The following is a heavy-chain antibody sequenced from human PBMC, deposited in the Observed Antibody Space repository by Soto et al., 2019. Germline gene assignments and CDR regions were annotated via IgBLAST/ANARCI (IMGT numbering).Heavy chain of an antibody. CDR3: ARGSGIAVFDP. J-gene: IGHJ5*02. CDR2: IYYSGST. CDR1: VGSIRRYY. V-gene: IGHV4-59*01. Sequence: KPSEIQSLTYTVCVGSIRRYYWSWMRQPPGKGLEWIGYIYYSGSTNYNPSLKSRVTISVDTSNNQFSLKLSSVTAADTAVYSCARGSGIAVFDPWGQGTLVTVSS. D-gene: IGHD6-19*01.